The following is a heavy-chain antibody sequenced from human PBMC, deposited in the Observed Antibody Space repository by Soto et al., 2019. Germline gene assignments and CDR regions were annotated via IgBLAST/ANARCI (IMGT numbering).Heavy chain of an antibody. V-gene: IGHV2-5*02. CDR2: IYWDDEK. CDR1: GFSLSTSSGVG. Sequence: QITLKESGPTLVKPTQTLTLTCTFSGFSLSTSSGVGVGWIRQPPGKALEWLAFIYWDDEKRYSPSLKSRLIVTKDTSKYQVAHILGIMDPAEAATYCCGHILGRGGYYEGFDYWGPGALVTVSS. CDR3: GHILGRGGYYEGFDY. D-gene: IGHD1-26*01. J-gene: IGHJ4*02.